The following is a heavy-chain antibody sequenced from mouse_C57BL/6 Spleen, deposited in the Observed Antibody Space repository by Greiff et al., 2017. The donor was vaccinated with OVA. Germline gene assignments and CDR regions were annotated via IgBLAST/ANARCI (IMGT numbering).Heavy chain of an antibody. D-gene: IGHD2-4*01. V-gene: IGHV1-64*01. J-gene: IGHJ3*01. CDR2: IHPNSGST. CDR1: GYTFTSYW. Sequence: QVQLQQPGAELVKPGASVKLSCKASGYTFTSYWMHWVKQRPGQGLEWIGMIHPNSGSTNYNEKFKSKATLTVDKSSSTAYMQLSSLTSEDSAVYYGAREIRAYDYLLFAYWGQGTLVTVSA. CDR3: AREIRAYDYLLFAY.